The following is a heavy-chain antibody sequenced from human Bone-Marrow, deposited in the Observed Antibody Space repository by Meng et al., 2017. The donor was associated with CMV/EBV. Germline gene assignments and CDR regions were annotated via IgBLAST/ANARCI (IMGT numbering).Heavy chain of an antibody. CDR3: ARVGIAARLGWFDP. CDR2: ISWNSGSI. V-gene: IGHV3-9*01. Sequence: GGSLTLSCAASGFTFDDYAMHWVRQAPGKGLEWVSGISWNSGSIGHADSVKGRFTISRDNSKNTLYLQRNSLRDEDTVVYYGARVGIAARLGWFDPWGQGTLVTVSS. CDR1: GFTFDDYA. J-gene: IGHJ5*02. D-gene: IGHD6-6*01.